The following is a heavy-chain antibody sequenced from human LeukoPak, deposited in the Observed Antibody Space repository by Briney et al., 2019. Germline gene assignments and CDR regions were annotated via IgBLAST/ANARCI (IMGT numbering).Heavy chain of an antibody. CDR3: AIPYCSSTSCPRVFDY. V-gene: IGHV4-34*01. Sequence: SETLSLTCAVYGGSFSGYYWSWNRQPPGKGLEWIGEINHSGSTNYNPSLKSRVTISVDTSKNQFSLKLSSVTAADTAVYYCAIPYCSSTSCPRVFDYWGQGTLVTVSS. J-gene: IGHJ4*02. D-gene: IGHD2-2*01. CDR1: GGSFSGYY. CDR2: INHSGST.